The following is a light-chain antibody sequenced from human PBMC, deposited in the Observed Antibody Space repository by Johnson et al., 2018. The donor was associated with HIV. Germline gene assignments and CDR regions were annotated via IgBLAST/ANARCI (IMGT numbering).Light chain of an antibody. Sequence: QSVLTQPPSVSAAPGQKVTISCSGSSSNIGNNYVSWYQQLPGTAPKLLIYDNNKRPSGIPDRFSGSKSGTSATLGITGLQTGDEADYYCGTWDSNLSAYGLGTGTKVTV. CDR3: GTWDSNLSAYG. CDR2: DNN. V-gene: IGLV1-51*01. J-gene: IGLJ1*01. CDR1: SSNIGNNY.